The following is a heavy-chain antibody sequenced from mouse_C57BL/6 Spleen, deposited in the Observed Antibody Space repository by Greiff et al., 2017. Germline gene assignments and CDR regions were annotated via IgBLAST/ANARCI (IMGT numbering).Heavy chain of an antibody. J-gene: IGHJ3*01. D-gene: IGHD2-14*01. CDR3: AYDDGFAY. CDR2: IYPGRGST. CDR1: GYTLTSYW. V-gene: IGHV1-55*01. Sequence: QVQLQQPGAELVKPGASVTMSCKASGYTLTSYWITWVKQRPGQGLEWIGDIYPGRGSTNYNEKFKGKATLTVQTSSSTAYMQLSILTSEDSAVYYCAYDDGFAYWGQGTLVTVSA.